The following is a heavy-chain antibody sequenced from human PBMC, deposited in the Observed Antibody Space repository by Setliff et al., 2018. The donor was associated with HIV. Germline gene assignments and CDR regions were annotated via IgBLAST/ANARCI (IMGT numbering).Heavy chain of an antibody. CDR1: GGAFSSYA. CDR3: ARLTTTLSYYYYMDV. D-gene: IGHD4-4*01. J-gene: IGHJ6*03. Sequence: SVKVSCKASGGAFSSYAISWVRQAPGQGLEWMGGIIPIFGTANYAQKFQGRVTITADESTSTAYMELSSLRSEDTAVYYCARLTTTLSYYYYMDVWGKGTTVTVSS. CDR2: IIPIFGTA. V-gene: IGHV1-69*13.